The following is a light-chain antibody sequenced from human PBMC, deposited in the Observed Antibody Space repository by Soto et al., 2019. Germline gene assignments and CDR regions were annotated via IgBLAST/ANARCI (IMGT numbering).Light chain of an antibody. Sequence: EIVLTQSPGTLSLSPGERATLSCRASQSVSSSYLAWYQQKPGQAPRLLIYGASSRATGIPDRFSGSGSGTDVTRTISRLEPEDFAVYYCQQYGSSPWTFGQGTKVEIK. CDR1: QSVSSSY. V-gene: IGKV3-20*01. CDR2: GAS. J-gene: IGKJ1*01. CDR3: QQYGSSPWT.